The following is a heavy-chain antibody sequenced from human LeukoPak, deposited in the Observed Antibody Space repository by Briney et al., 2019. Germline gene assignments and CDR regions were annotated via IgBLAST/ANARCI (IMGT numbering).Heavy chain of an antibody. CDR1: GFTFSSYA. CDR2: ISGSGGST. V-gene: IGHV3-23*01. Sequence: PGGSLRPSCAASGFTFSSYAMSWVRQAPGKGLEWVSAISGSGGSTYYADSVKGRFTISRDNSKNTLYLQMNSLRAEDTAVYYCAKGVVVIRYYFDYWGQGTLVTVSS. D-gene: IGHD3-22*01. J-gene: IGHJ4*02. CDR3: AKGVVVIRYYFDY.